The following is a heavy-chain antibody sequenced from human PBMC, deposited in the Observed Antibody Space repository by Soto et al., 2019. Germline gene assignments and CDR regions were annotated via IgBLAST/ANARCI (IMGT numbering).Heavy chain of an antibody. CDR2: IFSGGRT. D-gene: IGHD3-3*01. Sequence: SETLSLTCTVSNASDISNYWSWIRQSPGKGLEWIGYIFSGGRTNYNPSLKSRVTISIDSSKDQFSLRLTSVTTADTAVYYCARLLQHCFDPWGQG. J-gene: IGHJ5*02. CDR3: ARLLQHCFDP. V-gene: IGHV4-59*02. CDR1: NASDISNY.